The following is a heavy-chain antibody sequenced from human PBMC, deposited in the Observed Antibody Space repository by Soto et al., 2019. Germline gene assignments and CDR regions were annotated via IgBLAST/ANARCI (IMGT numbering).Heavy chain of an antibody. CDR1: GGTFSSYA. CDR3: ARDISTVNDAFDI. D-gene: IGHD4-17*01. J-gene: IGHJ3*02. CDR2: IIPIFGTA. Sequence: SVKVSCKASGGTFSSYAISWVRQAPGQGLEWMGGIIPIFGTANYAQKFQGRVTITADESTSTAYMELSSLRSEDTAVYYCARDISTVNDAFDIWGQGTMVTVSS. V-gene: IGHV1-69*13.